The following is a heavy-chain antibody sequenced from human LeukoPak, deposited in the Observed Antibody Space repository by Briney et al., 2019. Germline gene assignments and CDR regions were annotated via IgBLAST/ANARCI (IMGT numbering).Heavy chain of an antibody. Sequence: PGGSLRLSCVVSGFTFSTYRMHWVRQGPGKGLVWVSRIDSGGSNTLYADSVRGRFTISRDNAKNTLYLQMNSLRVEDTAMYYCARVGREYSSSSPPDYWGQGTLVTVSS. CDR2: IDSGGSNT. CDR1: GFTFSTYR. D-gene: IGHD6-6*01. V-gene: IGHV3-74*01. J-gene: IGHJ4*02. CDR3: ARVGREYSSSSPPDY.